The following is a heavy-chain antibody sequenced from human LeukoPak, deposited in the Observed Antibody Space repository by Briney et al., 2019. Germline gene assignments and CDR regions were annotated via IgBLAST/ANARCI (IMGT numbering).Heavy chain of an antibody. J-gene: IGHJ6*03. V-gene: IGHV4-59*01. CDR1: GGSISSYY. D-gene: IGHD3-3*01. CDR2: IYYSGST. CDR3: ARGLKYDFWSGYFRWAGVDYYYYYMDV. Sequence: SETLSLTCTVSGGSISSYYWSWIRQPPGKGLEWIGYIYYSGSTNYNPSLKSRVTISVDTSKNQFSLKLSSVTAADTAVYYCARGLKYDFWSGYFRWAGVDYYYYYMDVWGKGTTVTVSS.